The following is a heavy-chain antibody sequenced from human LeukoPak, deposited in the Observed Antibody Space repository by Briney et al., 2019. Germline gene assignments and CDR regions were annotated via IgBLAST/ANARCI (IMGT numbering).Heavy chain of an antibody. D-gene: IGHD6-19*01. CDR3: ARYTHSSGFDY. CDR1: GFTFSSYS. J-gene: IGHJ4*02. CDR2: ISSSSYI. Sequence: GGSLRLSCAASGFTFSSYSMNWVRQAPGKGLEWVSSISSSSYIYYADSVKGRFTISRDNAKNSLYLQMNSLRAEDTAVYYCARYTHSSGFDYWGQGTLVTVSS. V-gene: IGHV3-21*01.